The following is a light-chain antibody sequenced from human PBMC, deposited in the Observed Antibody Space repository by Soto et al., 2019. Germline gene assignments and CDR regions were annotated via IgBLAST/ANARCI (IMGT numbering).Light chain of an antibody. J-gene: IGKJ5*01. CDR3: QQSYITPRA. V-gene: IGKV1-39*01. CDR1: QTIIGY. CDR2: AAS. Sequence: MYNSASAVSATIGDSVTITSRARQTIIGYLTWYQQKPGKAPRLLINAASHLQSGVPSRFRGSGSETDFTLTISSLQPEDFATYYCQQSYITPRAFGQGTRLAIK.